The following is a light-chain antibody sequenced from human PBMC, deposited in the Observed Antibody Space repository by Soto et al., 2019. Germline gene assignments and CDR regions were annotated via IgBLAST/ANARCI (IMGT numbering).Light chain of an antibody. J-gene: IGKJ2*01. CDR3: QQVYDFPHT. Sequence: DIQMTQSPSSLSASVGDRVTITCRTSQAINNYLNWYRQKPGKVPEVLIYGASSLQDGVSSRFTGSASRTYSTLTISSLQPEDFATYYCQQVYDFPHTFGQGTKVEV. CDR1: QAINNY. CDR2: GAS. V-gene: IGKV1-39*01.